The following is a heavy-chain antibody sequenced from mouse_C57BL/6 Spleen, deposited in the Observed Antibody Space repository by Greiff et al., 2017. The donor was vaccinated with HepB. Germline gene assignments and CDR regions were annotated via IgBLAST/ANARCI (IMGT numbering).Heavy chain of an antibody. D-gene: IGHD4-1*01. J-gene: IGHJ2*01. CDR1: GYAFSSSW. CDR2: IYPGDGDT. V-gene: IGHV1-82*01. CDR3: ARELAFDY. Sequence: LQESGPELVKPGASGKISCKASGYAFSSSWMNWVKQRPGKGLEWIGRIYPGDGDTNYNGKFKGKATLTADKSSSTAYMQLSSLTSEDSAVYFCARELAFDYWGQGTTLTVSS.